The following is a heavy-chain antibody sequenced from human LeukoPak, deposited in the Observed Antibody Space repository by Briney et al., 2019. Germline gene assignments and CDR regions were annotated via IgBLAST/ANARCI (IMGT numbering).Heavy chain of an antibody. CDR1: GYTLTELS. CDR2: FDPEDGKT. J-gene: IGHJ4*02. Sequence: ASVKVSCKVSGYTLTELSMHWVRQAPGKGLEWMGGFDPEDGKTIYAQKFQGRVTMTEDTSTDTAYMELSSLRSEDTAVYYCATPRAAAGWTLFSLFDWGQGTLVTVSS. D-gene: IGHD6-13*01. CDR3: ATPRAAAGWTLFSLFD. V-gene: IGHV1-24*01.